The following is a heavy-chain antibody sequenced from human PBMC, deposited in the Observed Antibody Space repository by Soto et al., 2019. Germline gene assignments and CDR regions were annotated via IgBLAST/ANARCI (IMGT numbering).Heavy chain of an antibody. Sequence: QVQLQESGPGLVKPSQTVSLTCSVSGGSIISGGSYWNWIRQRPGKGLEGIGYIYDSENTYNNLTLKGRVFLPIDTSKKQLSLKLTSVTAADPAVYYGARDDPTGDYVFDVWGQGTRVTVSP. CDR3: ARDDPTGDYVFDV. J-gene: IGHJ6*01. V-gene: IGHV4-31*03. D-gene: IGHD3-10*01. CDR2: IYDSENT. CDR1: GGSIISGGSY.